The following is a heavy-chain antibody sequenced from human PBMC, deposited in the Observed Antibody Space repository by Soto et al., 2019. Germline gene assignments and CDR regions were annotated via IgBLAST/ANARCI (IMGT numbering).Heavy chain of an antibody. D-gene: IGHD3-22*01. V-gene: IGHV3-53*01. CDR2: IYSGGST. CDR1: GFTVSSNY. J-gene: IGHJ4*02. CDR3: ARVVDDSSGYYCFDY. Sequence: EVQLVESGGGLIQPGGSPRLSCAASGFTVSSNYMSWVRQAPGKGLEWVSVIYSGGSTYYADSVKGRFTISRDNSKNTLYLQMNSLRAEDTAVYYCARVVDDSSGYYCFDYWGQGTLVTVSS.